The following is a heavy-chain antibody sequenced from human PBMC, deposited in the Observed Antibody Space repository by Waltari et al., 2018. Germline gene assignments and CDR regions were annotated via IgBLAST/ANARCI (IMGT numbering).Heavy chain of an antibody. V-gene: IGHV4-59*01. D-gene: IGHD3-22*01. Sequence: QVQLQESGPGLLRPSETLSLTCTVSCGSLNHYYWTWIRQPPGKGLEWIGYIYHSGATNYRPSLKSRVTISLDTSKSQFSLKLSSVTAADTGVYYCAGGSGYYYDSTFDYWGQGTLVTVSS. J-gene: IGHJ4*02. CDR2: IYHSGAT. CDR3: AGGSGYYYDSTFDY. CDR1: CGSLNHYY.